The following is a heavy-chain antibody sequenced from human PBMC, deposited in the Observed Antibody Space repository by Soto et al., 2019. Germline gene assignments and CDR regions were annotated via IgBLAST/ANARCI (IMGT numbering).Heavy chain of an antibody. V-gene: IGHV1-69*01. J-gene: IGHJ6*02. D-gene: IGHD2-2*02. CDR3: ARDGGYCSSTSGYTYKSYYDYGMDV. CDR2: IIPIFGTA. CDR1: GGTFSSYA. Sequence: QVQLVQSGAEVKKPGSSVKVSCKASGGTFSSYAISWVRQAPGQVLEWMGGIIPIFGTANYAQKFQGRVTITADESTSTAYMELSSLRSEDTAVYYCARDGGYCSSTSGYTYKSYYDYGMDVWGQGTTVTVSS.